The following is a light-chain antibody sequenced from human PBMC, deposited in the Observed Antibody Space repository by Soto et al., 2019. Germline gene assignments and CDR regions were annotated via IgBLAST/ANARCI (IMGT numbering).Light chain of an antibody. CDR2: EAT. J-gene: IGLJ3*02. CDR3: FSYAGSRTWV. Sequence: QSALTQPASVSGSPGQSITISCTGSSSDFGSYNLVSWYQQHPGKVPKLIIYEATKRPSGISNRFSGSKSGYMASLTISGLLAEDGADYYCFSYAGSRTWVFGGGTKLTVL. V-gene: IGLV2-23*01. CDR1: SSDFGSYNL.